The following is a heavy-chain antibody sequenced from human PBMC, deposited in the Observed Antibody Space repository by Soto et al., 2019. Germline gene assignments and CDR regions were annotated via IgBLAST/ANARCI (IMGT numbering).Heavy chain of an antibody. CDR1: GFTFSSYA. J-gene: IGHJ4*02. CDR3: ARDGGAY. V-gene: IGHV3-30-3*01. Sequence: QVQLVESGGGVVQPGRSLRLSCAASGFTFSSYAMHWVRRAPGKGLEWMAVMSYDGSNKYYADSVKGRFTISRDNSKNSLYLQWNSRRPEDTAQYYCARDGGAYWGQGTLVIVSS. D-gene: IGHD3-16*01. CDR2: MSYDGSNK.